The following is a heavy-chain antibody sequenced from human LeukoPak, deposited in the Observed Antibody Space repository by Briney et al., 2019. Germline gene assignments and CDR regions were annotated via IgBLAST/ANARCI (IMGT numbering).Heavy chain of an antibody. CDR3: ARDLIAARPGWFDP. D-gene: IGHD6-6*01. CDR1: GYTFTTYG. J-gene: IGHJ5*02. Sequence: ASVKVSCKASGYTFTTYGINWVRQAPGQGLEWMGWISAYNGNTNYAQNLQGRVALTTDTSASTAYMELRSLRSDDTAVYYCARDLIAARPGWFDPWGQGTLVTVSS. V-gene: IGHV1-18*01. CDR2: ISAYNGNT.